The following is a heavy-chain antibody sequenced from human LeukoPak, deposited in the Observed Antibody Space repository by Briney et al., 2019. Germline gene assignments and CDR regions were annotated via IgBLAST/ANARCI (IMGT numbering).Heavy chain of an antibody. CDR2: IYHTGTT. Sequence: SETLSLTCTVSGYSISSGFYWGWIRQPPGKGLEWFGNIYHTGTTYYNPSLKSRVTISVDTTKNQFSLKLSSVAATDTAVYYCARGRWFGGMGAYFDYWGQGILVTVSP. D-gene: IGHD3-10*01. V-gene: IGHV4-38-2*02. J-gene: IGHJ4*02. CDR3: ARGRWFGGMGAYFDY. CDR1: GYSISSGFY.